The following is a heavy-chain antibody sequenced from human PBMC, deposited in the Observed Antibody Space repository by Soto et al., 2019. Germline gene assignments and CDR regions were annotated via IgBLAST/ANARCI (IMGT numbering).Heavy chain of an antibody. CDR2: IYSGGST. D-gene: IGHD3-3*01. CDR3: ARVDFWSGSFGMDV. V-gene: IGHV3-53*01. CDR1: GFTVSSNY. J-gene: IGHJ6*02. Sequence: GGSLRLSCAASGFTVSSNYMSWARQAPGKGLEWVSVIYSGGSTYYADSVKGRFTISRDNSKNTLYLQMNSLRAEDTAVYYCARVDFWSGSFGMDVWGQGTTVTVSS.